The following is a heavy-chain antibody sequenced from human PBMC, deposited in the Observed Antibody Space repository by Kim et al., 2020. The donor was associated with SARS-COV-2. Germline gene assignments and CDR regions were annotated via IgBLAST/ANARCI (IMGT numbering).Heavy chain of an antibody. CDR2: IYHSGST. CDR3: ARGGDGYSSGWSPFDY. J-gene: IGHJ4*02. D-gene: IGHD6-19*01. Sequence: SETLSLTCAVSGGSISSSNWWSWVRQPPGKGLEWIGEIYHSGSTNYNPSLKSRVTISVDKSKNQFSLKLSSVTAADTAVYYCARGGDGYSSGWSPFDYWGQGTLVTVSS. V-gene: IGHV4-4*02. CDR1: GGSISSSNW.